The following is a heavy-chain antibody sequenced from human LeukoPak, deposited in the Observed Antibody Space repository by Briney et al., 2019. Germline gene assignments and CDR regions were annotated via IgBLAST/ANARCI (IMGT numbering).Heavy chain of an antibody. Sequence: PGGSLRLSCAASGFTFSSYEMNWVRQAPGKGLEWVSYISSSGSTIYYADSVKGRFTISRDNAKNSLYLQMNSLRTEDTAVYYCAGHSAEKYTGAYGWAPPDDYWGQGTLVTVSS. D-gene: IGHD7-27*01. V-gene: IGHV3-48*03. CDR3: AGHSAEKYTGAYGWAPPDDY. J-gene: IGHJ4*02. CDR2: ISSSGSTI. CDR1: GFTFSSYE.